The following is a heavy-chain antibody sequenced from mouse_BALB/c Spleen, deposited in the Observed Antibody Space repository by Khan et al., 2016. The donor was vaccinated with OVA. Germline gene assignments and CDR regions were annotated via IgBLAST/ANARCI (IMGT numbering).Heavy chain of an antibody. D-gene: IGHD2-2*01. Sequence: QIQLVQSGPELKKPGETVKISCKAFGYTFKDYVMNWVKQSPGEGLKWMGWMKTYTGEPTYADDFEGRFAFSLETSANTAYLQISSLKDEVTATYFCVWFHGWYWDQGTTLTVSS. CDR2: MKTYTGEP. V-gene: IGHV9-3-1*01. CDR1: GYTFKDYV. CDR3: VWFHGWY. J-gene: IGHJ2*01.